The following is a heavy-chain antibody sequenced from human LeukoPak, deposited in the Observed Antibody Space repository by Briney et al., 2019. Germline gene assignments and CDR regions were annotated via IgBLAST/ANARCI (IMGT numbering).Heavy chain of an antibody. CDR1: GFTFSSYS. CDR2: ISGARI. CDR3: VKPKVKSFGGHDT. J-gene: IGHJ4*02. V-gene: IGHV3-48*04. Sequence: GGSLRLSCATSGFTFSSYSMNWVRQAPGKGLEWVSYISGARIYYAESVKGRFTISRDPAKNSLSLQMNSLRADDTAVYYCVKPKVKSFGGHDTWGQGIRVIVSS. D-gene: IGHD3-10*01.